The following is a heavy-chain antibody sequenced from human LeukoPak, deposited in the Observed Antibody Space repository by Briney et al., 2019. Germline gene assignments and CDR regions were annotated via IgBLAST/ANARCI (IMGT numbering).Heavy chain of an antibody. CDR2: IHYSGST. V-gene: IGHV4-59*01. J-gene: IGHJ3*02. Sequence: PSETLSLTCTVSGGSISSYYWTWIRQPPGKRLEWIGFIHYSGSTNCNPSLKSRVTISVDTSKNQFSLKLSSVTAADTAVYYCASSTTLTTYAFDMWGQGTMVTVSS. D-gene: IGHD4-17*01. CDR1: GGSISSYY. CDR3: ASSTTLTTYAFDM.